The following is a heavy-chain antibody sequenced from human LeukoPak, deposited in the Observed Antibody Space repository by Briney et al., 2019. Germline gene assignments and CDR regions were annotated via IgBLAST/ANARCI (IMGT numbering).Heavy chain of an antibody. J-gene: IGHJ4*02. CDR3: ARGAQGLRSFETGLFDN. Sequence: SETLSLTCTVSGGSITNYYWSWIRQPPGKGLEWIGYIYNSGTTNKNPSLKSRLIISLDTSRSQFSLKLSSVTTADTAVYYCARGAQGLRSFETGLFDNWGQGLLVTVSS. CDR1: GGSITNYY. CDR2: IYNSGTT. D-gene: IGHD3-9*01. V-gene: IGHV4-59*01.